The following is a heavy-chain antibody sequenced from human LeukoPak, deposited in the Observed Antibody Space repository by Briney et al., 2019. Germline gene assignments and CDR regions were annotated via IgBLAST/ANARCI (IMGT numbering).Heavy chain of an antibody. V-gene: IGHV3-43*02. Sequence: GGSLRLSCAASGFTFDDSAMHWVRQAPGKGLEWVSLIRGDGVNTKYAGSVKGRFTISRDNSKNSLYLQMNSLRAEDTALYYCAKECSGGMCWGDYWGPGTLVTVSS. J-gene: IGHJ4*02. CDR2: IRGDGVNT. CDR1: GFTFDDSA. CDR3: AKECSGGMCWGDY. D-gene: IGHD2-15*01.